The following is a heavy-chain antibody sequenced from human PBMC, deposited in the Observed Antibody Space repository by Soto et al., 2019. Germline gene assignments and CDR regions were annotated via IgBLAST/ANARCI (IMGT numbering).Heavy chain of an antibody. V-gene: IGHV4-59*01. CDR1: GGSISGNY. D-gene: IGHD3-10*01. J-gene: IGHJ6*02. Sequence: QVQLHESGPGLVKPSETLSLTCTVSGGSISGNYWNWIRQPPGKGLEWIGYIFYNGITSYSPSLKSRVSISLDTSKNQLSLNLSSVTAADTAVYYCARDSPRTTAFGPFYYYTMDVWGPGTTVTVSS. CDR3: ARDSPRTTAFGPFYYYTMDV. CDR2: IFYNGIT.